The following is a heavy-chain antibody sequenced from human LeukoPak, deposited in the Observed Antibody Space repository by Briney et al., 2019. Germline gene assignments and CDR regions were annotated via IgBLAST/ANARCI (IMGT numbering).Heavy chain of an antibody. V-gene: IGHV3-48*03. D-gene: IGHD6-6*01. CDR3: ARGGVYSTSAVDY. CDR1: GFTFSSYE. CDR2: ISSSGSTI. J-gene: IGHJ4*02. Sequence: PGGSLRLSCAASGFTFSSYEMNCVRQAPGKGLEWVSYISSSGSTIYYADSVKGRFTISRDNAKNTLYLQMNSLRAEDTAVYYCARGGVYSTSAVDYWGQGTLVTVSS.